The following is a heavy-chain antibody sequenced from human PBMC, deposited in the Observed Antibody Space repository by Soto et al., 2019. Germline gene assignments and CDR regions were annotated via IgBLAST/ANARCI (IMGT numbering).Heavy chain of an antibody. CDR2: IYYTGST. D-gene: IGHD4-17*01. J-gene: IGHJ4*02. CDR1: GGSMSSNY. CDR3: ARGGSYGDFFDY. Sequence: PSETLSPTCTVSGGSMSSNYWTWIRQSPGKGLEWIGYIYYTGSTKYNPSLKSRVTISLDTSKNQFPLRLTSVTSADTAVYYCARGGSYGDFFDYWGQGAQVTVSS. V-gene: IGHV4-59*01.